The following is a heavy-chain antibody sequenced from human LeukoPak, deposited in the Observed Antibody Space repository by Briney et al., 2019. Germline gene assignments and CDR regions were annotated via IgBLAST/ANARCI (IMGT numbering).Heavy chain of an antibody. V-gene: IGHV3-23*01. J-gene: IGHJ3*02. CDR3: AKVRIQLWLPQFDAFDI. CDR1: GFTFSSYA. D-gene: IGHD5-18*01. Sequence: PGGSLRLSCAASGFTFSSYAMSWVRQAPGKGLEWVSAISGSGGSTYYADSVKGRFTISRDNSKNTLYLQMNSLRAEDTAVYYCAKVRIQLWLPQFDAFDIWGQGTMVTVSS. CDR2: ISGSGGST.